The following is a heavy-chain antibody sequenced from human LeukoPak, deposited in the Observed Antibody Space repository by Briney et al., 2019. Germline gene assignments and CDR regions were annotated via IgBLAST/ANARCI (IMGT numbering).Heavy chain of an antibody. D-gene: IGHD3-22*01. CDR3: ARGTRYYYDSSGYYTNFDY. Sequence: GGSLRLSCAASGFTFSSYAMSWVRQAPGKGLEWVSSISSSSSYIYYADSVKGRFTISRDNAKNSLYLQMNSLRAEDTAVYYCARGTRYYYDSSGYYTNFDYWGQGTLVTVSS. CDR1: GFTFSSYA. V-gene: IGHV3-21*01. J-gene: IGHJ4*02. CDR2: ISSSSSYI.